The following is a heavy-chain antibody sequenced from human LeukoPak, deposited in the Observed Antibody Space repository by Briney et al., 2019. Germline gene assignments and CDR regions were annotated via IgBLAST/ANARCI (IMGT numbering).Heavy chain of an antibody. J-gene: IGHJ4*02. CDR3: ARATGSPLDY. CDR1: GFTVSSKY. CDR2: MYASGGT. Sequence: GGSLRLSCAASGFTVSSKYMSWVRQAPGEGLEWVSVMYASGGTYYADSVKGRFTISRDTSKNTLYLQMNTLRADDTAAYYCARATGSPLDYWGQGTLVTVSS. V-gene: IGHV3-66*01. D-gene: IGHD3-9*01.